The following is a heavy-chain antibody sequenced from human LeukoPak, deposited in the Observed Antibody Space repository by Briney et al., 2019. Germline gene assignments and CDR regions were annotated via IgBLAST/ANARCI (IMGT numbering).Heavy chain of an antibody. CDR2: IYYSGST. CDR1: GGSINSYY. D-gene: IGHD6-13*01. J-gene: IGHJ5*02. V-gene: IGHV4-59*12. Sequence: SETLSLTCTVSGGSINSYYWSWIRQPPGKGLEWIGYIYYSGSTNYNPSLKSRVTISVDTSKNQFSLKLSSVTAADTAVYYCARDNSSSLGWFDPWGQGTLVTVSS. CDR3: ARDNSSSLGWFDP.